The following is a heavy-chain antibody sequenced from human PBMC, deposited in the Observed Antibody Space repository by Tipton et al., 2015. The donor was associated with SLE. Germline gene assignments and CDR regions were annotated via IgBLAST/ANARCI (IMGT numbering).Heavy chain of an antibody. D-gene: IGHD1-1*01. V-gene: IGHV3-15*01. Sequence: GSLRLSCATSGFTFSNAWMTWVRQAPGKGLEWVGRIKSMTDGATADYAAPVKGRFTISRDDSQSIAYLQMNSLKAEDTGLYYCVRDSTWNDSDYWGQGTLVTVSS. CDR1: GFTFSNAW. CDR3: VRDSTWNDSDY. J-gene: IGHJ4*02. CDR2: IKSMTDGATA.